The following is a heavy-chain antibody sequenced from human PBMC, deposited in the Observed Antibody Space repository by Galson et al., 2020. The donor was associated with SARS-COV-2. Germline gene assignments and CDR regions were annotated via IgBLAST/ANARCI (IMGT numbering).Heavy chain of an antibody. D-gene: IGHD3-10*01. Sequence: QAGGSLRLSCAASGFTFSSYGMHWVRQAPGKGLEWVAVIWYDGSNKYYADSVKGRFTISRDNSKNTLYLQMNSLRAEDTAVYYCVKDFGFGELFGTGYWGQGTLVTVSS. V-gene: IGHV3-33*06. CDR1: GFTFSSYG. J-gene: IGHJ4*02. CDR2: IWYDGSNK. CDR3: VKDFGFGELFGTGY.